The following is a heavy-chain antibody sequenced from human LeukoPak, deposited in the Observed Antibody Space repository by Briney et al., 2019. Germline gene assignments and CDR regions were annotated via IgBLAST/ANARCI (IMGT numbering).Heavy chain of an antibody. V-gene: IGHV3-23*01. CDR2: ISGSGDST. CDR1: GFTFSSYA. Sequence: GGSLRLSCAASGFTFSSYAMSWVRQAPGKGLEWVSGISGSGDSTYYADSVKGRFTISRDNSKNTLYLQMNSLRAEDTAVYYCSESSSSSEFDYWGQGTLVTVSS. CDR3: SESSSSSEFDY. J-gene: IGHJ4*02. D-gene: IGHD6-13*01.